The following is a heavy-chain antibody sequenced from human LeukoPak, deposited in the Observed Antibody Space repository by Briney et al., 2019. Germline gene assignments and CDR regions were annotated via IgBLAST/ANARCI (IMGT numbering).Heavy chain of an antibody. V-gene: IGHV4-59*01. CDR3: ARDLTGDTGFDP. Sequence: SETLSLTCTVSGGSLSSYYWSWIRQPPGKGLEWIGYIYYSGSTNYNPSLKSRVTISVDTSKNQFSLKLSSVTAADTAVYYCARDLTGDTGFDPWGQGTLVTVSS. CDR2: IYYSGST. CDR1: GGSLSSYY. J-gene: IGHJ5*02. D-gene: IGHD7-27*01.